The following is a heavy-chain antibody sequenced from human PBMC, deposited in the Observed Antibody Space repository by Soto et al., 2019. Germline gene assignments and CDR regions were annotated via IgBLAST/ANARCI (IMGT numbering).Heavy chain of an antibody. Sequence: PGGSLRLSCAASGFTFSSYGMHWVRQAPGKGLEWVAVISYDGSNKYYADSVKGRFTISRDNSKNTLYLQMNSLRAEDTAVFYCEKGYLEGYDYWGQGTLVTVSS. CDR1: GFTFSSYG. V-gene: IGHV3-30*18. CDR2: ISYDGSNK. CDR3: EKGYLEGYDY. J-gene: IGHJ4*02. D-gene: IGHD1-1*01.